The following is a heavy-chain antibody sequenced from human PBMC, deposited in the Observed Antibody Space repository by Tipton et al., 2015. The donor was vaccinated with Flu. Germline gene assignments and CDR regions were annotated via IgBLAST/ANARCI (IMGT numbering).Heavy chain of an antibody. CDR2: IRSDETTE. CDR3: TRRLVED. CDR1: GFTFRTNG. Sequence: SLRLSCAASGFTFRTNGMHWVRQAPGKGLEWVAHIRSDETTEYADSVKGRFTISRDNSKDMLYLQMNNLRAEDTVVYYCTRRLVEDWGQGTHVTVSS. V-gene: IGHV3-33*01. J-gene: IGHJ4*02.